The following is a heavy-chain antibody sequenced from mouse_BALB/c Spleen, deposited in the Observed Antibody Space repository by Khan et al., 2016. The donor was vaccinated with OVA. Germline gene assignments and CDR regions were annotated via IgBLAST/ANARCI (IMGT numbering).Heavy chain of an antibody. J-gene: IGHJ4*01. Sequence: QVQLQQSGPGLVQPSQSLSITCTVSGFSLTNYGVHWIRQSPGRGLEWLGLIWSVGNTDYNAAFITRLTISKDNTKSQVFFILNSLQVDDTAIYXYARKRAAHYNMDFWGQGIPVTVSA. V-gene: IGHV2-2*01. CDR3: ARKRAAHYNMDF. CDR1: GFSLTNYG. CDR2: IWSVGNT.